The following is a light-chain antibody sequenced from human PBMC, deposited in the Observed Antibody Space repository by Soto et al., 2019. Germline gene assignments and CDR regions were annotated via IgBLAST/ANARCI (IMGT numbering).Light chain of an antibody. CDR2: KAS. CDR1: QTISSW. J-gene: IGKJ1*01. V-gene: IGKV1-5*03. CDR3: HSYDKWPPGT. Sequence: DIQMTQSPSTLSGSVGDRVTITCRASQTISSWLAWYQQKPGKAPKLLIYKASTLKSGVPSRFSGSGSGTEFTLTISSLQPEDFAVYFCHSYDKWPPGTVGQGTKVDIK.